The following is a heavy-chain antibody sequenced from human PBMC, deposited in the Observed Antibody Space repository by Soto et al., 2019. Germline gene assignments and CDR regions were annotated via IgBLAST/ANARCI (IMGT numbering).Heavy chain of an antibody. J-gene: IGHJ3*02. Sequence: SETLPLTCTVSGGSISSYYWSWIRQPPGKGLEWIGYIYYSGSTNYNPSLKSRVTISVDTSKNQFSLKLSSVTAADTAVYYCARQIEKAMITFGGVIVHDAFDIWGQGTMVTVSS. CDR1: GGSISSYY. CDR2: IYYSGST. V-gene: IGHV4-59*01. CDR3: ARQIEKAMITFGGVIVHDAFDI. D-gene: IGHD3-16*02.